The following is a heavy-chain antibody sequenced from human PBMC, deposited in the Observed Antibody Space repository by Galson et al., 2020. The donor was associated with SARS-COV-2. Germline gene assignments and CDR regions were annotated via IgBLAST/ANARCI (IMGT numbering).Heavy chain of an antibody. D-gene: IGHD3-3*01. CDR3: ARGNSPCVTIFGLIIGTCGMDV. Sequence: SETLSLTCTVSGGSISSGNYYWSWVRQPAGKGPEWLGRIYASGRTDYNPSLWSQATISIDTSKNQFSLRLSSLTAADTAVYYCARGNSPCVTIFGLIIGTCGMDVWGQGTTVTVAS. CDR1: GGSISSGNYY. V-gene: IGHV4-61*02. J-gene: IGHJ6*02. CDR2: IYASGRT.